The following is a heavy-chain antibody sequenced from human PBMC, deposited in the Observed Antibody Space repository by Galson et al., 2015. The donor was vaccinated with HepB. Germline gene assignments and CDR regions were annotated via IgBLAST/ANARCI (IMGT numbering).Heavy chain of an antibody. CDR2: IKPDGSEK. CDR1: GFTFTDYW. V-gene: IGHV3-7*03. Sequence: SLRLSCAASGFTFTDYWMSWVRQAPGKGLEWVANIKPDGSEKYYVDSVKGRFTISRDNAKNSIYLQMNSLRSDDTAVYCCASAFLGGQGTLVTVSS. J-gene: IGHJ4*02. CDR3: ASAFL. D-gene: IGHD3-3*02.